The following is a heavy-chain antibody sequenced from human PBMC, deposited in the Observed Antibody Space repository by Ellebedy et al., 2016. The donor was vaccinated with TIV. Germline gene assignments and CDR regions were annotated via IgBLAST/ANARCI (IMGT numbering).Heavy chain of an antibody. CDR3: AKNPYYYYYVDV. CDR2: ISGGGGSA. V-gene: IGHV3-23*01. CDR1: GFTFSDYW. Sequence: GESLKISCAASGFTFSDYWMSWVRQAPGKGLEWVSAISGGGGSAYYADSVKGRFTISRDNSKNTLYLQMNSLRAEDTAVYYCAKNPYYYYYVDVWGKGTTVTVSS. J-gene: IGHJ6*03. D-gene: IGHD3-16*01.